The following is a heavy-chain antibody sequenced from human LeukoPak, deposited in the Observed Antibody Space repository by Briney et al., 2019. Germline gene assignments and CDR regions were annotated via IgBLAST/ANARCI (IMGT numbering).Heavy chain of an antibody. V-gene: IGHV1-69*04. CDR1: GGTFSSYA. CDR2: IIPIFGIA. J-gene: IGHJ4*02. Sequence: ASVKVSCKASGGTFSSYAISCVRQAPGPGLEWMGRIIPIFGIANYAQKFQGRVTITPDKSTSTAYMELSSLRSEDTAVYYCARVNDYGDYHDYWGQGTLVTVSS. CDR3: ARVNDYGDYHDY. D-gene: IGHD4-17*01.